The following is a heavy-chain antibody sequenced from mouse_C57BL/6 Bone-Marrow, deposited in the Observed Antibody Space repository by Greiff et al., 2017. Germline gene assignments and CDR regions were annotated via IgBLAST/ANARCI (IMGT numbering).Heavy chain of an antibody. Sequence: QVQLKQSGAELVRPGASVTLSCKASGYTFTDYEMHWVKQTPVHGLEWIGAIDPETGGTAYNQKFKGKAILTADKSSSTAYMELRSLTTEDSAVYYCTTGGYWGQGTTRTVSS. CDR1: GYTFTDYE. CDR2: IDPETGGT. J-gene: IGHJ2*01. CDR3: TTGGY. V-gene: IGHV1-15*01. D-gene: IGHD1-1*02.